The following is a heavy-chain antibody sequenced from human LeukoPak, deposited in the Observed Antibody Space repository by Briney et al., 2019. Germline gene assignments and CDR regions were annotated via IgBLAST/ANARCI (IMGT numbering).Heavy chain of an antibody. J-gene: IGHJ4*02. V-gene: IGHV3-53*01. CDR3: ARAAGGGGNRFDY. D-gene: IGHD4-23*01. Sequence: QPGGSLRLSCAASGFTFSSYAMSWVRQAPGKGLEWVSVIYSGGSTYYADSVKGRFSISRDNSKNTLYLQMNSLRAEDTAVYYCARAAGGGGNRFDYWGQGTLVTVSS. CDR1: GFTFSSYA. CDR2: IYSGGST.